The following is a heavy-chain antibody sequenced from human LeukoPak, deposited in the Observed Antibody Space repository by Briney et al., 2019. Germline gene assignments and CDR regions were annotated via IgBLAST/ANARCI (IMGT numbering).Heavy chain of an antibody. D-gene: IGHD3-10*01. V-gene: IGHV4-34*01. CDR1: VGSFSGYY. Sequence: SETLSLTCAVYVGSFSGYYWSWIRQPPGKGLEWIGEINHSGSTNYNSSLKSRVTISVDTSKNQFSLKLSSVTAADTAVYYCARGYYGSGSHCCHMDIWGKGTTITVS. CDR3: ARGYYGSGSHCCHMDI. J-gene: IGHJ6*03. CDR2: INHSGST.